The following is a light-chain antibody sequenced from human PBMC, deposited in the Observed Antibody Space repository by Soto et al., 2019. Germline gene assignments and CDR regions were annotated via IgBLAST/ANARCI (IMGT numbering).Light chain of an antibody. Sequence: IGMTQSPASLSVSPGETATLSCRSSQSLSTSLACYQQKPGQAPSLLIYGASTRANGSPARFSGSGSGTEFTLTIISQQSEDSALYYCQQYNSWPQRTCGQGTKLEIK. CDR3: QQYNSWPQRT. V-gene: IGKV3-15*01. J-gene: IGKJ2*01. CDR1: QSLSTS. CDR2: GAS.